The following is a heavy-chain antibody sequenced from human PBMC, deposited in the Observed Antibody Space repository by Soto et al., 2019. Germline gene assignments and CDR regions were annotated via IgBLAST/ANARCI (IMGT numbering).Heavy chain of an antibody. V-gene: IGHV3-49*04. CDR1: GFTFGDYA. CDR3: TRDGLQDIVVVVAADPYYYYYGMDV. J-gene: IGHJ6*02. D-gene: IGHD2-15*01. CDR2: IRSNAYGGTT. Sequence: GGSLRLSCTASGFTFGDYAMSWVRQAPGKGLEWVGFIRSNAYGGTTEYAASVKGRFTISRDDSKSIAYLQMNSLKTEDTAVYYCTRDGLQDIVVVVAADPYYYYYGMDVWGQGTTVTVSS.